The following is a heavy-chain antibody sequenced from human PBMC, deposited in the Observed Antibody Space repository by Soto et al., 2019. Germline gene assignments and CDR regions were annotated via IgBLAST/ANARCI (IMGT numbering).Heavy chain of an antibody. Sequence: SVKVSCKASGGTFSSYAISWVRQAPGQGLEWMGGIIPISDTTNYAQKFQGRVTITADESTSTAYMELSSLRSEDTAVFYCARSQGSSTSLEIYYYYYYGMDVWGQGTTVTVS. J-gene: IGHJ6*02. V-gene: IGHV1-69*13. CDR2: IIPISDTT. CDR3: ARSQGSSTSLEIYYYYYYGMDV. CDR1: GGTFSSYA. D-gene: IGHD2-2*01.